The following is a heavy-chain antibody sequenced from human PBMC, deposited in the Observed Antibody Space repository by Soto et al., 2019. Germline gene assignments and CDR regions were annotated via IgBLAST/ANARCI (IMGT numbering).Heavy chain of an antibody. V-gene: IGHV3-30*03. Sequence: QVQLVESGGGVVRPGKSLTVSCTGSGFVFGGYGIHWVRQTPGKGLEWLAMTSYDGSNKYFADSVKGRFTISRDNSKNPVDLQMDNLSREDTAVYYCARGGYVFDYWGRGTLVTVSS. D-gene: IGHD6-13*01. CDR1: GFVFGGYG. CDR3: ARGGYVFDY. J-gene: IGHJ4*02. CDR2: TSYDGSNK.